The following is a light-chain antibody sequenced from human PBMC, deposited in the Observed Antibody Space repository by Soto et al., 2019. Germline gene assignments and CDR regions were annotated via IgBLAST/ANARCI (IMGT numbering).Light chain of an antibody. Sequence: QSALTQPASVSGSPGQSITISCTGTSSDVGAYNYVSWYQQHPDKAPKLIIYEVSNRPSGVSYRFSGSKSGNTASLTISGLQAEDEADYYCNSYTTDSTYVFGTGTRSPS. J-gene: IGLJ1*01. V-gene: IGLV2-14*01. CDR2: EVS. CDR3: NSYTTDSTYV. CDR1: SSDVGAYNY.